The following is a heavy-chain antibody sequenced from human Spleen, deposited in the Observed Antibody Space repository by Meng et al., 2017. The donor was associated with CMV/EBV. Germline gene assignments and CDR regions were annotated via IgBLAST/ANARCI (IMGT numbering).Heavy chain of an antibody. J-gene: IGHJ4*02. CDR2: ISSSSSTI. CDR3: ARGHRVVTNYFDY. Sequence: LTLTCTFSGFSLSTSGMCVSWVRQPPGKGLEWVSYISSSSSTIYYADSVKGRFTISRDNAKNSLYLQMNSLRAEDTAVYYCARGHRVVTNYFDYWGQGTLVTVSS. V-gene: IGHV3-48*03. CDR1: GFSLSTSG. D-gene: IGHD3-3*01.